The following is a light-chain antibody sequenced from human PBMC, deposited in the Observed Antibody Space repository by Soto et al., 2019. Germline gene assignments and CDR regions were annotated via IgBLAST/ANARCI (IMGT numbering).Light chain of an antibody. CDR2: DAS. CDR3: QHYSTRSGVT. Sequence: ILMTQSPPTLSASVGYRFIITCRASQDISGWLAWYQQKPGKAPKLLVFDASSLEEGVPSRFSGSGSGTEFTLTVSNLQSDDFATYYCQHYSTRSGVTFGGGTKGDI. J-gene: IGKJ4*01. V-gene: IGKV1-5*01. CDR1: QDISGW.